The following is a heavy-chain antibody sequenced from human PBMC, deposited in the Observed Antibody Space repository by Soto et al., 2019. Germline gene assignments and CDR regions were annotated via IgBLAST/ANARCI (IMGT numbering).Heavy chain of an antibody. J-gene: IGHJ2*01. D-gene: IGHD3-3*01. V-gene: IGHV5-51*01. CDR2: IHPRDSDT. Sequence: GESLKISCQGSGYYFSDYWIGWVRQMPGRGLEWMGIIHPRDSDTKYSPSFQGHVTFSVDTSLSTAFLYCNSLEASDTAIYYCARQYYNFWSGSYSWSSYFDFWGRVTLVTVSS. CDR1: GYYFSDYW. CDR3: ARQYYNFWSGSYSWSSYFDF.